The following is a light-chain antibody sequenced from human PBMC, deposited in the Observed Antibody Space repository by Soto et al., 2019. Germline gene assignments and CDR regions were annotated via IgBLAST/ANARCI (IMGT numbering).Light chain of an antibody. J-gene: IGKJ2*01. CDR2: GAM. V-gene: IGKV3-20*01. Sequence: EIVLTQSPGTLSLSPGERATLSCRASQSVDSSYVAWYQQKPGQAPRLLIYGAMSRATGIPDMFSGSVSGTAFTLTITRLEPEDFAVYYCQQYGSSPPRYTFGQGTKLEI. CDR3: QQYGSSPPRYT. CDR1: QSVDSSY.